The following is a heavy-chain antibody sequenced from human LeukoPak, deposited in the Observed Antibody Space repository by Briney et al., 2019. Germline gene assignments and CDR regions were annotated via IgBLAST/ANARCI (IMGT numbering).Heavy chain of an antibody. J-gene: IGHJ5*02. CDR2: IYYSGST. CDR3: ARAQVGATPYNWFDP. CDR1: GGSISSSSYY. V-gene: IGHV4-39*01. Sequence: SETLSLTCTVSGGSISSSSYYWGWIRQPPGKGLEWIGSIYYSGSTYYNPSLKSRVTISVDTSKNQFSLKLSSVTAADTAVYYCARAQVGATPYNWFDPWGQGTLVTVSS. D-gene: IGHD1-26*01.